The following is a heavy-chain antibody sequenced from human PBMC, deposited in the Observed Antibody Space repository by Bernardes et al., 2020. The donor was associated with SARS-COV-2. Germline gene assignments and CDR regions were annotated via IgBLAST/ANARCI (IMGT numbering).Heavy chain of an antibody. CDR2: VSYSGSA. V-gene: IGHV4-31*03. CDR3: ARALPPDY. CDR1: GGSFSGYF. J-gene: IGHJ4*02. Sequence: SETLSLTCTVSGGSFSGYFWSWIRQRPGKGLEWIGYVSYSGSAYYNPSLKSRVTISVDTSKNQFSLRLTSVTAADTAVYYCARALPPDYWGQGTLVTVSS.